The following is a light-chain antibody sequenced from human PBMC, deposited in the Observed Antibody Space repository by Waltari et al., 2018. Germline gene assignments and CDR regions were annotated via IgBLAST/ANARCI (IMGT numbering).Light chain of an antibody. CDR1: GSNLGAGYA. Sequence: QSVLTQPPSVSGAPGQRVPIPCTGSGSNLGAGYAVHWYQQHPGKAPKLLIYGTSTRPPGVPDRFFGSQSGTSASLAITALQAEDEAEYYCQSYDTSLSVVFGGGTKLTVL. J-gene: IGLJ2*01. CDR3: QSYDTSLSVV. V-gene: IGLV1-40*01. CDR2: GTS.